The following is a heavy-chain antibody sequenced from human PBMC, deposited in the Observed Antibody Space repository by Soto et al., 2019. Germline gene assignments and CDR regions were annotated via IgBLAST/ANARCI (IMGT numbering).Heavy chain of an antibody. CDR2: ISYDGSNK. J-gene: IGHJ4*02. Sequence: QVQLVESGGGVVQPGRSLRLSCAASGFTFSSYGMHWVRQAPGKGLEWVAVISYDGSNKYYADSVKGRFTISRDNSKNTLYLQMNSLRAEDTAVYYCAKDFGVPAAFPYYFDYWGQGTLVTVSS. CDR1: GFTFSSYG. CDR3: AKDFGVPAAFPYYFDY. V-gene: IGHV3-30*18. D-gene: IGHD2-2*01.